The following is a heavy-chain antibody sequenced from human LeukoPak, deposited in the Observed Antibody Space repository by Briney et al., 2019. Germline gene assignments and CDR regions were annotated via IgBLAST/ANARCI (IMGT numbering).Heavy chain of an antibody. Sequence: RASVKVSCKASGYTFTSYGISWVQQAPGQGLEWMGWISAYNGNTNYAQKLQGRVTMTTDTSTSTAYMELRSLRSDDTAMYYCARVDSGRYYGHDYWGQGTLVTVTS. D-gene: IGHD1-26*01. J-gene: IGHJ4*02. CDR3: ARVDSGRYYGHDY. V-gene: IGHV1-18*01. CDR1: GYTFTSYG. CDR2: ISAYNGNT.